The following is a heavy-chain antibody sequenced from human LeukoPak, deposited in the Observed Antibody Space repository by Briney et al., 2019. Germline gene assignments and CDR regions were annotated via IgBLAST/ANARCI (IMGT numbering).Heavy chain of an antibody. CDR1: GGSISSYY. J-gene: IGHJ6*02. V-gene: IGHV4-59*08. CDR2: IYYSGST. Sequence: SETLSLTCTVSGGSISSYYWSWIRQPPGKGLEWIGYIYYSGSTNYNPSLKSRVTISVDTSKNQFSLKLSSVTAADTAVYYCARGGLGYCSGGSCRYYYYGMDVWGQGTTVTVSS. CDR3: ARGGLGYCSGGSCRYYYYGMDV. D-gene: IGHD2-15*01.